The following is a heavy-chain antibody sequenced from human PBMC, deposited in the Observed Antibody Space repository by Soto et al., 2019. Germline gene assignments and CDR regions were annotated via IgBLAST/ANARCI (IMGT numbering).Heavy chain of an antibody. J-gene: IGHJ5*02. CDR3: ARIPVDTSMIYWLDP. CDR1: GGSVSSGDYY. CDR2: IYYSGNT. D-gene: IGHD5-18*01. Sequence: QVQLQESGPGLVKPSETLSLTCTVSGGSVSSGDYYWSWIRQPPGKGLEWIGYIYYSGNTNYNPSLKSRVIISVDTSKNLFSLKLTSVTAADTAVYYCARIPVDTSMIYWLDPWVQGTLVTVSS. V-gene: IGHV4-61*08.